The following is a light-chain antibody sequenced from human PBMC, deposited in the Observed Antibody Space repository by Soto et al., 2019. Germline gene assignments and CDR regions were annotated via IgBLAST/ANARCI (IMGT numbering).Light chain of an antibody. CDR2: HAS. J-gene: IGKJ2*01. CDR3: QHSDGSLYT. V-gene: IGKV3-20*01. Sequence: EIVLTQSPGALSLSPGERATLSCRASQSVSSNYIAWYQQRPGQAPRLLIYHASIRIPGIPDRFSGSGSGTDFTLAISRLEPEDFAVYYCQHSDGSLYTFGQGTKLEIK. CDR1: QSVSSNY.